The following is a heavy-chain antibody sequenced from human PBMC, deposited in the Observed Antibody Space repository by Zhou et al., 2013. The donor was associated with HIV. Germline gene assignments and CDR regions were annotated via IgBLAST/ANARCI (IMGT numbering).Heavy chain of an antibody. D-gene: IGHD1-1*01. V-gene: IGHV1-69*05. J-gene: IGHJ6*03. CDR1: GGTFTTYD. CDR3: ARVPNWNVPYMDV. CDR2: ILPDFGAP. Sequence: QVQLVQSGAEVKKPGSSVKVSCKASGGTFTTYDISWVRQAPGQGLEWIGGILPDFGAPSYAQKFQDRVTITTDESSRTAYMELNSLRSEDTAIYYCARVPNWNVPYMDVWGKGTTVTVSS.